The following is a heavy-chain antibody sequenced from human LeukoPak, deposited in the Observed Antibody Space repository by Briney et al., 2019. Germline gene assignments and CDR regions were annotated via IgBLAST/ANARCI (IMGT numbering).Heavy chain of an antibody. CDR3: ARSGHECSSNRCYSAYYYYGMDV. D-gene: IGHD2-2*01. V-gene: IGHV4-61*05. CDR2: THYSGST. J-gene: IGHJ6*02. Sequence: SETLSLTCTVSGGSISSSSNYYWSWIRQPPGKGLEWIGYTHYSGSTNYNPSLKSRVTISLDTSKNHFSLKLTSVTAADTAVYYCARSGHECSSNRCYSAYYYYGMDVWGQGTTVTVSS. CDR1: GGSISSSSNYY.